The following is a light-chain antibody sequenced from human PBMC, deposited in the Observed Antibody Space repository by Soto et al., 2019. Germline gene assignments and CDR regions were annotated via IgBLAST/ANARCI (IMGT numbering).Light chain of an antibody. CDR3: QQYGDSPLT. CDR1: QSVSTNS. J-gene: IGKJ4*01. CDR2: GAS. Sequence: EIVLTQSPDTLSLSPGERATLSCRASQSVSTNSLAWYQQKPGQAPRPLIYGASSRATGTPDRFSGSGSGTDFTLTISRLEPEDFAVYHCQQYGDSPLTFGGGTKVDIK. V-gene: IGKV3-20*01.